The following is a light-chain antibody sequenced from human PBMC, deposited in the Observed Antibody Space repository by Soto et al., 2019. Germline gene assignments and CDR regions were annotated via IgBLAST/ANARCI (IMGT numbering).Light chain of an antibody. CDR1: QSVLYSSNNKNY. CDR2: WAS. J-gene: IGKJ1*01. CDR3: QQYYSTPPT. Sequence: DIVMTQSPDSLAVSLGERATINCKSSQSVLYSSNNKNYLAWYQQKPGQPPKLLIYWASMWESGVPDRFSGSGSGTDFPLTISSLQAEDVAVYYCQQYYSTPPTFGQGTKVEIK. V-gene: IGKV4-1*01.